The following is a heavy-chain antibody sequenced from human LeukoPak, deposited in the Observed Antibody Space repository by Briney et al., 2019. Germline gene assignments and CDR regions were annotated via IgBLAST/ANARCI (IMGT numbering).Heavy chain of an antibody. J-gene: IGHJ3*02. Sequence: GGSLRLSCAASGFTVSSNYMSWVRQAPGKGLGWVSVIYSGGSTYYADSVKGRFTISRDNSKNTLYLQMNTLRAEDTAVYYCANRYWGSGYDAFDIWGQGTMVTVSS. V-gene: IGHV3-66*01. CDR3: ANRYWGSGYDAFDI. D-gene: IGHD7-27*01. CDR2: IYSGGST. CDR1: GFTVSSNY.